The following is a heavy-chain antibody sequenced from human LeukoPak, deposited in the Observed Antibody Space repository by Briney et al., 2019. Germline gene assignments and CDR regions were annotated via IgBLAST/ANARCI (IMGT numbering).Heavy chain of an antibody. CDR2: ISSSSSYI. D-gene: IGHD6-19*01. CDR3: ARDPSSGWYKGGFDY. J-gene: IGHJ4*02. CDR1: GFTFSSYS. Sequence: GGSLRLSCAASGFTFSSYSMNWVRQAPGKGLEWASSISSSSSYIYYADSVKGRFTISRDNAKNSLYLQMNSLRAEDTAVYYCARDPSSGWYKGGFDYWGQGTLVTVSS. V-gene: IGHV3-21*01.